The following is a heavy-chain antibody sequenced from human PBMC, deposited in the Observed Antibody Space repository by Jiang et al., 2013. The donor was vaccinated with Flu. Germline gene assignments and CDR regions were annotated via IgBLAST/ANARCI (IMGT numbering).Heavy chain of an antibody. D-gene: IGHD3-3*01. V-gene: IGHV3-30-3*01. Sequence: VQLVESGGGVVQPGRSLRLSCAASGFTFSSYAMHWVRQAPGKGLEWVAVISYDGSNKYYADSVKGRFTISRDNSKNTLYLQMNSLRAEDTAVYYCARSYDFWSGYYTSDYYYYMDVWGKGTTVTVSS. J-gene: IGHJ6*03. CDR2: ISYDGSNK. CDR3: ARSYDFWSGYYTSDYYYYMDV. CDR1: GFTFSSYA.